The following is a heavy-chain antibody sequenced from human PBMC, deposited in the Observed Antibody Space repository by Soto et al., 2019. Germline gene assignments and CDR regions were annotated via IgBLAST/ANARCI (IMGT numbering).Heavy chain of an antibody. CDR1: GYSITCSHW. D-gene: IGHD3-16*02. CDR2: IYNSGSS. J-gene: IGHJ4*02. CDR3: ARCIYGYVWGSYRYYFDS. Sequence: SETLSLTCTASGYSITCSHWWGWIRPPPGKGLEWIGYIYNSGSSYYNPSLKSRVAMSIDTSKNQFSLKLSSVTAVDTAVYYYARCIYGYVWGSYRYYFDSWGQGTLVTVSS. V-gene: IGHV4-28*01.